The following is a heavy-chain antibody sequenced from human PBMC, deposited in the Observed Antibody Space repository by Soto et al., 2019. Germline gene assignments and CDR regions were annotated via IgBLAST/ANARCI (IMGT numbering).Heavy chain of an antibody. CDR3: AKEGGDSSIWVPFES. Sequence: PVGSLRLSCASSVCTFSSYSMNCVRHSPGKGLEWVSSVTYSGTTTYYADSVKGRFTISRDNSKNTLYLQMNSLRVEDTAVYFCAKEGGDSSIWVPFESWGQGTLVMVS. CDR2: VTYSGTTT. CDR1: VCTFSSYS. D-gene: IGHD6-13*01. J-gene: IGHJ5*01. V-gene: IGHV3-23*01.